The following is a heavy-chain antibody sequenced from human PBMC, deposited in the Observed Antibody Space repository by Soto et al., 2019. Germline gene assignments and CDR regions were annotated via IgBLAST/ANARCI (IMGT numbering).Heavy chain of an antibody. J-gene: IGHJ6*02. D-gene: IGHD4-17*01. V-gene: IGHV3-9*01. Sequence: EVQLVESGGGLVQPGRSLRLSCVVSGFSFDDYAMHWVRQVPGKGLEWVSGISWNSGSIGYADSVRGRVTISRDNAKNTLYLQVNSLRTEATALYYCARGLRPYYYAGMDVGGQGTTVIVSS. CDR1: GFSFDDYA. CDR2: ISWNSGSI. CDR3: ARGLRPYYYAGMDV.